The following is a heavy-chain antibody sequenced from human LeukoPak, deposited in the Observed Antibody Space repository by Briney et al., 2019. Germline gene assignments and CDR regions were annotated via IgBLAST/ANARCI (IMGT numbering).Heavy chain of an antibody. CDR3: ARDPVGDYRFDY. D-gene: IGHD4-17*01. Sequence: GGSLRLSCAASGFTFSSYSMNWVRQAPGKGLEWVSSISSSSSYIYYADSVKGRFTISRDNAKNSLYLQMNSLRAEDTAVYYCARDPVGDYRFDYWGQGTLVTVSS. CDR1: GFTFSSYS. V-gene: IGHV3-21*01. CDR2: ISSSSSYI. J-gene: IGHJ4*02.